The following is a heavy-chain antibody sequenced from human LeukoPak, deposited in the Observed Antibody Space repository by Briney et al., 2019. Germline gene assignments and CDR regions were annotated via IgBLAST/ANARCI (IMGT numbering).Heavy chain of an antibody. V-gene: IGHV3-21*01. CDR2: ISSSSSYI. J-gene: IGHJ6*03. CDR3: ARGRAPYYMDV. Sequence: GGSLRLSCAASGFTFSSYSMNWVRQAPGKGLEWVSSISSSSSYIYYADSVKGRFTISRDNAKNSLYLQMNSLRAEDTAVYYCARGRAPYYMDVWGKGTTVTVSS. CDR1: GFTFSSYS.